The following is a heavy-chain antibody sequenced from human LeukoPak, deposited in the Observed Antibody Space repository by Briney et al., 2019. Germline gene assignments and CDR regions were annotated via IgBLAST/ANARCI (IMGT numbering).Heavy chain of an antibody. CDR2: IKQDGSEK. J-gene: IGHJ4*02. CDR1: GFTFSSYW. V-gene: IGHV3-7*01. Sequence: GGSLRLSCAASGFTFSSYWMSWVRQAPGKGLEWVANIKQDGSEKYYVDSVKGRFTISRDNAKNSLYLQMNSLRAEDTAVYYCARADPDYGDYGGYFDYWGQGTLVTVSS. CDR3: ARADPDYGDYGGYFDY. D-gene: IGHD4-17*01.